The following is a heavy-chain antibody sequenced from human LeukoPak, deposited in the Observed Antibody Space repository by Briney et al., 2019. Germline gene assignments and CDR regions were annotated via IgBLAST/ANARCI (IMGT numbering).Heavy chain of an antibody. V-gene: IGHV3-64*04. D-gene: IGHD1-14*01. CDR3: AIREPIGY. CDR1: GFIFSTYT. Sequence: GGSLRLSCSASGFIFSTYTMYWVRQAPGKGLEYVSVINGDGRTTYYADSVKGRFTISRDNSKNTLYLQMNSLRAEDTAVYYCAIREPIGYWGQGTLVTVSS. J-gene: IGHJ4*02. CDR2: INGDGRTT.